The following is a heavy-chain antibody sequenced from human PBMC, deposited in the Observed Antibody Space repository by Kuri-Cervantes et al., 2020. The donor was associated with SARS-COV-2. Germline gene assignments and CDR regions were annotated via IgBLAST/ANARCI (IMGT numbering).Heavy chain of an antibody. Sequence: LRLSCAVSGYSISSSNWWGWIRQPPGKGLEWIGYIYYSGSTYYNPSLKSRVTMSVDTSKNQFSLKLSSVTAADTAVYYCARQVLLWFGELNYMDVWGKGTTVTVSS. CDR1: GYSISSSNW. V-gene: IGHV4-28*01. CDR2: IYYSGST. CDR3: ARQVLLWFGELNYMDV. D-gene: IGHD3-10*01. J-gene: IGHJ6*03.